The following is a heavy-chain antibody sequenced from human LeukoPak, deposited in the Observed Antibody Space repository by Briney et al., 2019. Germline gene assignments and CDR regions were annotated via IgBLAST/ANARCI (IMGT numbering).Heavy chain of an antibody. D-gene: IGHD5-24*01. CDR1: GGSISSYY. Sequence: SETLSLTCTVSGGSISSYYWSWIRQPPGKGLEWIGYIYYSGSTNYNPSLKSRVTISVDTSKNQFSLKLSSVTAADTAVYYCARHRNGYNYIHYFDYWGQGTLVTVSS. J-gene: IGHJ4*02. V-gene: IGHV4-59*08. CDR3: ARHRNGYNYIHYFDY. CDR2: IYYSGST.